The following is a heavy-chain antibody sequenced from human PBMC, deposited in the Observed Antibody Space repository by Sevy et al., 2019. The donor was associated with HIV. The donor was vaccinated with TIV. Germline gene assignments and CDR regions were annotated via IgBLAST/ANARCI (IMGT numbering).Heavy chain of an antibody. CDR2: ICSGSSYI. V-gene: IGHV3-21*06. CDR1: GFTFNYFN. Sequence: GGSLRLSCAASGFTFNYFNMNWVRQAPGKGLEWVSSICSGSSYIKYADSVQGRFTISRDNSKSSLYLQMNSLSAEDTDVYYCARNRDYDDSSRFSYWGQGTLVTVSS. CDR3: ARNRDYDDSSRFSY. D-gene: IGHD3-22*01. J-gene: IGHJ4*02.